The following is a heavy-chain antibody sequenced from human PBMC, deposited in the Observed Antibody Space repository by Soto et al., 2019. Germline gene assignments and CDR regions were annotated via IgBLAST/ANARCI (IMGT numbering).Heavy chain of an antibody. Sequence: GGSLRLSCAASGFTFSSYGTHWVRQAPGKGLEWVAVIWYDGSNKYYADSVKGRFTISRDNSKNTLYLQMNSLRAEDTAMYYCARERALAGDAFDIWGQGTMVTVSS. CDR2: IWYDGSNK. J-gene: IGHJ3*02. D-gene: IGHD3-3*02. CDR3: ARERALAGDAFDI. V-gene: IGHV3-33*01. CDR1: GFTFSSYG.